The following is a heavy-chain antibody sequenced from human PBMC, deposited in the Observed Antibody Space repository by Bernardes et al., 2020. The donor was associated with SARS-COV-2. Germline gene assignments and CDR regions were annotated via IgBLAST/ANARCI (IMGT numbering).Heavy chain of an antibody. CDR1: GYSFTSYW. V-gene: IGHV5-51*01. CDR2: IYPGDSET. D-gene: IGHD5-12*01. Sequence: GESLKISCKGSGYSFTSYWIGWVRQMPGKGLEWMGIIYPGDSETIYSPSSQGQVTISADKSITTAYLQWSSLKASDTAIYYCATGGSRDGYTYFDYWGQGTLVTVSS. J-gene: IGHJ4*02. CDR3: ATGGSRDGYTYFDY.